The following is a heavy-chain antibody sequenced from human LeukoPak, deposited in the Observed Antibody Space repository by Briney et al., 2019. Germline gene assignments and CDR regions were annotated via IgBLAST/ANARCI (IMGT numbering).Heavy chain of an antibody. V-gene: IGHV1-18*01. CDR2: ISTYNDNR. D-gene: IGHD3-10*01. Sequence: ASVKVSCKASGYTFTSYGISWVRRAPGQGLEWMGWISTYNDNRNYAQKLQGRVTMSTDTSTTTAYMELRSLRSDDTAMYYCARRHYYGSGSYDYWGQETLVTVSS. J-gene: IGHJ4*02. CDR1: GYTFTSYG. CDR3: ARRHYYGSGSYDY.